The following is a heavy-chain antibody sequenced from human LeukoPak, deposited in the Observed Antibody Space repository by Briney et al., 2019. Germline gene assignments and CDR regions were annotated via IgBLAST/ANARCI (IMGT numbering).Heavy chain of an antibody. D-gene: IGHD5-24*01. Sequence: PSETLSLTCTVSGGFINRYYWLCIRQPPGKGLEWIGYIYYSGSTNYNPSLKSRVTISVDTSKNQFSLKMSSVTAADTAVYYCVRARDGHILKWSDPWGQGTLVTVSS. CDR1: GGFINRYY. CDR2: IYYSGST. V-gene: IGHV4-59*01. CDR3: VRARDGHILKWSDP. J-gene: IGHJ5*02.